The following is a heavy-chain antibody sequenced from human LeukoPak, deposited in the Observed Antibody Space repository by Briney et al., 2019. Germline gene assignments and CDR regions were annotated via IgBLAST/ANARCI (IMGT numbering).Heavy chain of an antibody. V-gene: IGHV1-58*02. CDR2: IFVGSGKT. CDR3: AADDQYYYDSTRLYAFDI. D-gene: IGHD3-22*01. CDR1: GFTFTSCA. J-gene: IGHJ3*02. Sequence: GASVKVSFKASGFTFTSCAMQWVRPARGQRLDWIGWIFVGSGKTNYAQKFQVTVTIASDMYTSTAYMERSSLRSEATAVYSCAADDQYYYDSTRLYAFDIWGQGTMVTVSS.